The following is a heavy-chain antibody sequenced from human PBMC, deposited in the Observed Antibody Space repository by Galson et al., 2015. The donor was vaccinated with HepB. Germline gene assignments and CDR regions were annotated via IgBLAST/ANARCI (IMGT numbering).Heavy chain of an antibody. D-gene: IGHD3-3*01. Sequence: SLRLSCAASGFTFSSYAMHWVRQAPGKGLEWVAVISYDGSNKYYADSVKGRFTISRDNSKNTLYLQMNSLRAEDAAVYYCAKDFDFWSGSDDYWGQGTLVTVSS. CDR3: AKDFDFWSGSDDY. CDR1: GFTFSSYA. J-gene: IGHJ4*02. V-gene: IGHV3-30-3*01. CDR2: ISYDGSNK.